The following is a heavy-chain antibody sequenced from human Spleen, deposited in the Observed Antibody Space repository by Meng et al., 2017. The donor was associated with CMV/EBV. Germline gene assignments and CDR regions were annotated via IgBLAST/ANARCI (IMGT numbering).Heavy chain of an antibody. V-gene: IGHV4-39*07. CDR2: IYYSGST. Sequence: LQPQESGPGLVKPSETLSLTCTVSGVCTRSSSYYWGWIRQPPGKGLEWIGSIYYSGSTYYNPSLKSRVTMSVDTSKNQFSLKLSSVTAADTAVYYCARDRGSSSTWFDPWGQGTLVTVSS. CDR1: GVCTRSSSYY. CDR3: ARDRGSSSTWFDP. J-gene: IGHJ5*02. D-gene: IGHD6-6*01.